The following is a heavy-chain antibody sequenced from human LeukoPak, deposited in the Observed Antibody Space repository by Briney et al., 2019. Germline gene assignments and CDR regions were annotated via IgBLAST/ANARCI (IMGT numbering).Heavy chain of an antibody. CDR2: ISWNSGSI. V-gene: IGHV3-9*01. J-gene: IGHJ5*02. CDR3: AKADHDYYDSSGYNLYNWFDP. D-gene: IGHD3-22*01. Sequence: PGRSLRLSCAASGFTFDDYAMHWVRQAPGKGLEWVSGISWNSGSIGYADSVKGRFTVSRDNAKNSLYLQMNSLRAEDTALYYCAKADHDYYDSSGYNLYNWFDPWGQGTLVTVSS. CDR1: GFTFDDYA.